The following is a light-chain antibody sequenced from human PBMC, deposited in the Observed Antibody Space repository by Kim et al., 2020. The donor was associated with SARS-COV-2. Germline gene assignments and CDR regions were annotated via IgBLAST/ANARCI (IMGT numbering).Light chain of an antibody. Sequence: GGTVTVPCGWGSGSDSPSYYPSEYQQTPAQAPRTLIYSTNTRSSGVPDRFSGSILGNKAALTITGAQADDESDYYCVLYMGSGIWVFGGGTQLTVL. CDR3: VLYMGSGIWV. CDR1: SGSDSPSYY. CDR2: STN. V-gene: IGLV8-61*01. J-gene: IGLJ3*02.